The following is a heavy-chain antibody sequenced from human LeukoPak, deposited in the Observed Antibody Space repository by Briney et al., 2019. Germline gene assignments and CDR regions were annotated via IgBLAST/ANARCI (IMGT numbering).Heavy chain of an antibody. CDR3: AATYSSSWYTLDY. CDR1: GFTFTSSA. CDR2: IVVGSGNT. D-gene: IGHD6-13*01. Sequence: TSVKVSCKASGFTFTSSAVQWVRQARGQRLEWIGWIVVGSGNTNYAQKFQERVTITRDMSTSTAYMELSSLRSEDTAVYYCAATYSSSWYTLDYWGQGTLVTVSS. J-gene: IGHJ4*02. V-gene: IGHV1-58*01.